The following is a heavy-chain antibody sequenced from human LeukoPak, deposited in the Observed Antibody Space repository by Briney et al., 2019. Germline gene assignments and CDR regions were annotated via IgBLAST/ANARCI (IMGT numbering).Heavy chain of an antibody. CDR2: IYTSGSN. J-gene: IGHJ6*03. CDR3: AREVSDYGGYYYYHYMDV. CDR1: GGSISNYY. D-gene: IGHD4-23*01. Sequence: SETLSLTCTVSGGSISNYYWSWIRQPAGKGLEWIGRIYTSGSNNYNPSLKSRVTMSVDTSKNQFSLKLSSVTAADTAMYYCAREVSDYGGYYYYHYMDVWGKGTTVTISS. V-gene: IGHV4-4*07.